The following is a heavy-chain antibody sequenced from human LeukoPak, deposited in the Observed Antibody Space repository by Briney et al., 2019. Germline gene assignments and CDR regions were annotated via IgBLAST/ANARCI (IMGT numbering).Heavy chain of an antibody. J-gene: IGHJ3*02. V-gene: IGHV1-46*01. Sequence: ASVKVSCKASGYTFTSYYMHWVRQAPGQGLEWMGIINPSGGSTSYAQKFQGRVTMTRDMSTSTAYMELRSLRSDDTAVYYCARDAYYDSSGNDAFDIWGQGTMVTVSS. D-gene: IGHD3-22*01. CDR1: GYTFTSYY. CDR2: INPSGGST. CDR3: ARDAYYDSSGNDAFDI.